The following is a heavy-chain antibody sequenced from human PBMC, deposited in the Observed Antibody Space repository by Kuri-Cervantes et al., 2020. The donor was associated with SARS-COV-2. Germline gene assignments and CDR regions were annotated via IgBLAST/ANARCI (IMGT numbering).Heavy chain of an antibody. Sequence: SETLSLTCAVYGGSFSGYYWGWIRQPPGKGLEWIGSIYYSGSTYYNPSLKSRVTMSVDTSKNQFSLKLSSVTAADTAVYYCARDRYYYDSSGYYPFDYWGQGTLVTVSS. CDR2: IYYSGST. CDR3: ARDRYYYDSSGYYPFDY. D-gene: IGHD3-22*01. J-gene: IGHJ4*02. V-gene: IGHV4-34*01. CDR1: GGSFSGYY.